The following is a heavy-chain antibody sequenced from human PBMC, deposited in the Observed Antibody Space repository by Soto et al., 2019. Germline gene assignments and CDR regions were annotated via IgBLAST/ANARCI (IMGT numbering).Heavy chain of an antibody. CDR1: GFTVFNAW. J-gene: IGHJ4*02. D-gene: IGHD3-10*01. CDR2: VYSKADGGTT. Sequence: DVQLVESGGGLVKPGGSLRVSCAASGFTVFNAWMSWVRQAPGKGLEWVGRVYSKADGGTTAYAAPVTGRFTISRDDSKNKVYLQMNNLKTEDTAVYYCTTDYNSGLFGELPYWGQGTPVTVSS. CDR3: TTDYNSGLFGELPY. V-gene: IGHV3-15*01.